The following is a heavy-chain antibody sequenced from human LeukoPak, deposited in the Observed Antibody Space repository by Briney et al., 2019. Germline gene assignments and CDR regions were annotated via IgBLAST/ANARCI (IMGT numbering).Heavy chain of an antibody. CDR3: ARDGRYDSSAS. D-gene: IGHD3-22*01. V-gene: IGHV1-69*04. Sequence: VASVKVSCKASGGTFSSYASSWVRQAPGQGLEWMGRIIPILGTANYAQKFQGRVTITADKSTSTDYMELSSMRSEDTAVYYCARDGRYDSSASWGLGTLVTVSS. CDR2: IIPILGTA. CDR1: GGTFSSYA. J-gene: IGHJ5*02.